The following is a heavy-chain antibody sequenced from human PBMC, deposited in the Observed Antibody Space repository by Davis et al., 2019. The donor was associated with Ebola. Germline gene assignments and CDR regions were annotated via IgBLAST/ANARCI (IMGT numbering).Heavy chain of an antibody. CDR3: ARVKVQQLVRNDAFDI. Sequence: ASVKVSCKASGYTFTSYGISWVRQAPGQGLEWMGWISAYNGNTNYAQKLQGRVTMTTDTSTSTAYMELRSLRSDDTAVYYCARVKVQQLVRNDAFDIWGQGTMVTVSS. D-gene: IGHD6-13*01. J-gene: IGHJ3*02. CDR2: ISAYNGNT. CDR1: GYTFTSYG. V-gene: IGHV1-18*01.